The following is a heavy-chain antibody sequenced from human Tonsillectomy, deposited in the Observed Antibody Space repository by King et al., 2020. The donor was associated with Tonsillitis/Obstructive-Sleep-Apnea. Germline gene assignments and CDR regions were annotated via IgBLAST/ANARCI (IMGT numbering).Heavy chain of an antibody. V-gene: IGHV2-5*02. D-gene: IGHD7-27*01. J-gene: IGHJ4*02. CDR2: LLWDCDK. CDR3: ARQTGGGMLDY. CDR1: GFSLSTSAVG. Sequence: TFNESGSSLVQPTQTLTLTCTFSGFSLSTSAVGVGWIRQPPGKGLEMLALLLWDCDKRYSPSLKSRLAITKDTSKSQVVVTMTNMDPVDTATYYCARQTGGGMLDYWGQGTLVTVSS.